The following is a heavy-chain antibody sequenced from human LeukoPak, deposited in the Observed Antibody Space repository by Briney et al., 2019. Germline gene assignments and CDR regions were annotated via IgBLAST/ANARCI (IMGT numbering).Heavy chain of an antibody. J-gene: IGHJ5*02. CDR2: ISAYNGNT. D-gene: IGHD3-22*01. CDR3: ARAYYYDSSGYYYNNWFDP. Sequence: ASVKVSCKASGYTFTDYYMHWVRQAPGQGLEWMGWISAYNGNTNYAQKLQGRVTMTTDTSTSTAYMELRSLRSDDTAVYYCARAYYYDSSGYYYNNWFDPWGQGTLVTVSS. V-gene: IGHV1-18*04. CDR1: GYTFTDYY.